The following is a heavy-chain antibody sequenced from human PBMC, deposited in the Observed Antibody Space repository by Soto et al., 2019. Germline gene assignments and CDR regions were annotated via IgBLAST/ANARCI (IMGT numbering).Heavy chain of an antibody. CDR2: IWYDGSNK. Sequence: GGSLRLSCAASGFTFSSYGMHWVRQAPGKGLEWVAVIWYDGSNKYYADSVKGRFTISRDNSKNTLYLQMNSLRAEDTAVYYCARDRRRYDYYYYMDVWGKGTTVTVSS. V-gene: IGHV3-33*01. D-gene: IGHD1-20*01. CDR3: ARDRRRYDYYYYMDV. CDR1: GFTFSSYG. J-gene: IGHJ6*03.